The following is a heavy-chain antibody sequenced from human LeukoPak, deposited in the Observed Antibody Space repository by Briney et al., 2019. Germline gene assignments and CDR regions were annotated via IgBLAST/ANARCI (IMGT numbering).Heavy chain of an antibody. D-gene: IGHD2-15*01. CDR3: ARAAAHRPADY. V-gene: IGHV3-23*01. CDR1: GFTFSSYA. Sequence: GGSLRLSCAASGFTFSSYAMNWVRQAPGKGLEWVSVISGSGGITYYADSVKGRFTISRDNSIKTVYLQMNSLRAEDTAVYYCARAAAHRPADYWGQGTLVTVSS. CDR2: ISGSGGIT. J-gene: IGHJ4*02.